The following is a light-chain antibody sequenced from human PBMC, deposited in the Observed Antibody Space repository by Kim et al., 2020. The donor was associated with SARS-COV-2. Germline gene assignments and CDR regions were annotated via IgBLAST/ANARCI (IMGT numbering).Light chain of an antibody. CDR2: AAS. Sequence: ASVGDRVTITCRASQGISNYLSWYQQKPGKVPKLLIYAASTLQSGVPSRFSGSGSGTDFTLTISSLQPEDVATYYCQKDNSAPWTFGQGTKVDIK. V-gene: IGKV1-27*01. CDR3: QKDNSAPWT. J-gene: IGKJ1*01. CDR1: QGISNY.